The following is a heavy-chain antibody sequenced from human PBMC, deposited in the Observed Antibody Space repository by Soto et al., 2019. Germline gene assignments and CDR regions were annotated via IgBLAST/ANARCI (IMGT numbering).Heavy chain of an antibody. Sequence: QVQLVQSGAEVKKPGASVKVSCKASGYTFTSYGISWVRQAPGQGLEWMGWISAYNGNTNYAQKLQGRVTMTTDTSPSTAYVDLRSLTSDDTAVYYSASEDPPSLTWGQGTLVTVSS. D-gene: IGHD2-2*01. CDR2: ISAYNGNT. CDR3: ASEDPPSLT. V-gene: IGHV1-18*01. J-gene: IGHJ5*02. CDR1: GYTFTSYG.